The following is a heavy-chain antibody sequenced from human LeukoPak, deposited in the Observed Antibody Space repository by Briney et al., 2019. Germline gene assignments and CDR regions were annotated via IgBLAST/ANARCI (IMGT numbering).Heavy chain of an antibody. D-gene: IGHD6-19*01. CDR3: ARDGGGRQVPLLGDNSGWYRNWFDP. CDR1: GGSISSSGYF. Sequence: SETLSLTCTVSGGSISSSGYFWGWIRQPPGKGLEWIGSIYYSGSTYYNPSLKSRVTMSIDTSKNQFSLKLRSVTAADTAVYYCARDGGGRQVPLLGDNSGWYRNWFDPWGQGTLVSVSS. J-gene: IGHJ5*02. CDR2: IYYSGST. V-gene: IGHV4-39*07.